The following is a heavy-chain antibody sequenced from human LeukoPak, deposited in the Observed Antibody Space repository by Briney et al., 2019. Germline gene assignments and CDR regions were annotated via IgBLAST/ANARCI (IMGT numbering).Heavy chain of an antibody. CDR1: GFTFSSYA. Sequence: GGSLRLSCAAYGFTFSSYAMSWVRQAPGKGLEWVSAISGSGGSTYYADSVKGRFTISRDNSKNTLYLQMNSLRAEDTAVYYCEKDFFPYGSGASSPFDYWGQGTLVTVSS. CDR3: EKDFFPYGSGASSPFDY. J-gene: IGHJ4*02. CDR2: ISGSGGST. D-gene: IGHD3-10*01. V-gene: IGHV3-23*01.